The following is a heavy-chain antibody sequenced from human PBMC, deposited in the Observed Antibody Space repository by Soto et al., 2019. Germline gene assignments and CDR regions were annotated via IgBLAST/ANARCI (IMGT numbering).Heavy chain of an antibody. J-gene: IGHJ6*02. CDR2: VSASGLNT. D-gene: IGHD5-12*01. V-gene: IGHV3-23*01. Sequence: PGGSLRLSCAASGFTFSTYAMAWVRQAPGKGLEWVSGVSASGLNTDYADPVKGRFTISRDNSKNTLYLQMNSLRAEDTAVYYCAKDSPEWVVATSWYYYGMDVWGQGTTVTVSS. CDR1: GFTFSTYA. CDR3: AKDSPEWVVATSWYYYGMDV.